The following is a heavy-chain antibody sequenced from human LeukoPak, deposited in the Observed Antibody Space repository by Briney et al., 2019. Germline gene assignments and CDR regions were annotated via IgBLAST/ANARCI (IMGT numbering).Heavy chain of an antibody. CDR2: MNPNSGNT. CDR1: GYTFTSYD. V-gene: IGHV1-8*01. J-gene: IGHJ5*02. D-gene: IGHD2-15*01. Sequence: ASVKVSCKASGYTFTSYDINWVRQATGQGLEWMGWMNPNSGNTGYAQKFQGRVTMTRNTSISTAYMELSSLRSEDTAVYYCAREVPGREWWRQTNWFDPWGQGTLVTVSS. CDR3: AREVPGREWWRQTNWFDP.